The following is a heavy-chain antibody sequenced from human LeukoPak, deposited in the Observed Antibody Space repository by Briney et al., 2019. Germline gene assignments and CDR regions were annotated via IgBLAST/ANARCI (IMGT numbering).Heavy chain of an antibody. J-gene: IGHJ4*02. CDR1: GYTFTSYG. V-gene: IGHV1-18*01. D-gene: IGHD6-19*01. CDR2: ISAYNGNT. Sequence: ASVKVSCKASGYTFTSYGISWVRQAPGQGLEWMGWISAYNGNTNYAQKLQGSVTMTTDTSTSTAYMELRSLRSDDTAVYYCARLSSGWQTFDYWGQGTLVTVSS. CDR3: ARLSSGWQTFDY.